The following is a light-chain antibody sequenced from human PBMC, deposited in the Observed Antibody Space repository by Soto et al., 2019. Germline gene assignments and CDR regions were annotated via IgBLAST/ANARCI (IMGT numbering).Light chain of an antibody. CDR2: DVN. J-gene: IGLJ1*01. CDR3: SSYAGSSNV. V-gene: IGLV2-11*01. CDR1: SSDVGSYNY. Sequence: QSALAQPRSVSGSPGQSITISCTGSSSDVGSYNYVSWYQQHPGQAPKFMIYDVNKRPSGVSHRFSGSKSGNTASLTVSGLQAEDEADYYCSSYAGSSNVFGTGTKVTV.